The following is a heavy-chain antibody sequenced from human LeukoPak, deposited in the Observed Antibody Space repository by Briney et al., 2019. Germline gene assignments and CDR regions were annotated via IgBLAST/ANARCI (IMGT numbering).Heavy chain of an antibody. D-gene: IGHD4/OR15-4a*01. V-gene: IGHV3-23*01. Sequence: GGSLRLSCAASGFTFSSYAMSWVRQAPGKGLEWVSAISGSGGSTYYADSVKGPFTISRDNSKNTLHLQMSSLRAEDTAVYYCAKSLGARGAYYFDYWGQGTLVTVSS. CDR1: GFTFSSYA. J-gene: IGHJ4*02. CDR2: ISGSGGST. CDR3: AKSLGARGAYYFDY.